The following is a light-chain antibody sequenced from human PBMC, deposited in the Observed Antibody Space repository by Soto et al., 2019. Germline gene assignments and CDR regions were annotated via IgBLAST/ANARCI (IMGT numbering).Light chain of an antibody. CDR2: GAS. CDR3: QQYNNWPPWT. CDR1: QGFSST. V-gene: IGKV3-15*01. Sequence: EIVMTQSPATLSVSPGERATLSCRAIQGFSSTLSCNQQKPGQAPGLLIYGASTRATGIPARFSGSGSGTEFTLTISSLQSEDFAVYYCQQYNNWPPWTFGQGTKLEIK. J-gene: IGKJ2*02.